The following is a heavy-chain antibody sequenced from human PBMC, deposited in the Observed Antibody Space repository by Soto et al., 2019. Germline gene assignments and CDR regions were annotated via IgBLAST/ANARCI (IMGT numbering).Heavy chain of an antibody. CDR3: ARGIVATPYGMDV. CDR1: GGSISSGGYY. Sequence: PSETLSLTCTVSGGSISSGGYYWSWIRQHPGKGLEWIGYIYYSGSTYYNPSLKSRVTISVDTSKNQFSLKLSSVTAADTAVYYCARGIVATPYGMDVWGQGTTVTVSS. V-gene: IGHV4-31*03. J-gene: IGHJ6*02. D-gene: IGHD5-12*01. CDR2: IYYSGST.